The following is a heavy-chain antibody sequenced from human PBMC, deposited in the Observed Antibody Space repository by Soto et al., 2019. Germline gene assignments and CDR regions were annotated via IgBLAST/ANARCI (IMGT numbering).Heavy chain of an antibody. CDR2: INHSGST. CDR1: GGSFSGYY. Sequence: QVQLQQWGAGLLKPSETLSLTCAVYGGSFSGYYWSWIRQPPGKGLEWIGEINHSGSTNYNPSLKSRVTISVDTSKNQFSLKLSSVTAADTAVYYCARESITIFGVLRDYYYYYGMDVWGQGTTVTVSS. D-gene: IGHD3-3*01. V-gene: IGHV4-34*01. J-gene: IGHJ6*02. CDR3: ARESITIFGVLRDYYYYYGMDV.